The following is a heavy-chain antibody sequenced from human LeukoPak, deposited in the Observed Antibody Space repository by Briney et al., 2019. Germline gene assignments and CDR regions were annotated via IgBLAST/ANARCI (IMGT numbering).Heavy chain of an antibody. D-gene: IGHD3-3*01. CDR3: ARDLTYYDFWSGYDNYFDY. V-gene: IGHV3-7*01. CDR1: GFTFSSYW. J-gene: IGHJ4*02. CDR2: INQDGSEK. Sequence: GGSLRLSCAASGFTFSSYWMSWVRQAPGKGLEWVANINQDGSEKYYVDSVKGRFTISRDNAKNSLYLQMNSLRAEDTAVYYCARDLTYYDFWSGYDNYFDYWGQGTLVTVSS.